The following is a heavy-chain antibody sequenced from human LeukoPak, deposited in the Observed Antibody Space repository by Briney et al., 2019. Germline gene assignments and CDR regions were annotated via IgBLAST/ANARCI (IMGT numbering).Heavy chain of an antibody. CDR2: ISSSSSYI. V-gene: IGHV3-21*01. Sequence: GGSLRLSCAASGFTFSSNAMSWVRQAPGKGLEWVSSISSSSSYIYYADSVKGRFTISRDNAKNSLYLQMNSLRAEDTAVYYCARDGDYYDSRGDAFDIWGQGAMVTVAS. D-gene: IGHD3-22*01. CDR3: ARDGDYYDSRGDAFDI. CDR1: GFTFSSNA. J-gene: IGHJ3*02.